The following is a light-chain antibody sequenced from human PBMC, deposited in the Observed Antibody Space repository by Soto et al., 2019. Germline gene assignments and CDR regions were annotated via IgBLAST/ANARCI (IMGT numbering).Light chain of an antibody. V-gene: IGKV3-20*01. CDR3: QQYGSSGT. CDR1: QSVSNNY. CDR2: GAS. Sequence: EIGLAPSPGTLSLSPGERATLSCRASQSVSNNYLAWYQQKPGQAPRLLIYGASNRATGIPDRFSGSGSGTDFTLTISRLEPEDFAVYYCQQYGSSGTFGQGTKVDIK. J-gene: IGKJ1*01.